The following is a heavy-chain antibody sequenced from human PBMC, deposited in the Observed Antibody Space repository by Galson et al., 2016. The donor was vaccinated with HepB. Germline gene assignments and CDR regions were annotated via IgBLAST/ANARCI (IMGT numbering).Heavy chain of an antibody. V-gene: IGHV3-9*01. J-gene: IGHJ3*02. CDR3: AKDFTAIVFGRAFDI. CDR1: EFTFDDYA. Sequence: SLRLSCAASEFTFDDYAMHWVRQAQGKGLEWVSGINWNSGRLAYADSVKGRFTISRDNAKNSLYLQMSSLRVEDTALYYCAKDFTAIVFGRAFDIWGQGTVVTVSS. D-gene: IGHD3-3*01. CDR2: INWNSGRL.